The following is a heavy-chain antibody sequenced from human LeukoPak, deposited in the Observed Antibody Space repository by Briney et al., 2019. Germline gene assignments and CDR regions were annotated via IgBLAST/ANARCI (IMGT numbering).Heavy chain of an antibody. CDR3: ATDRGWRTSGYYLYYFEY. CDR1: GFIFSSYS. CDR2: ISSGGSII. D-gene: IGHD3-3*01. J-gene: IGHJ4*02. Sequence: GGSLRLSCATSGFIFSSYSMNWVRQAPGKGLVWVAYISSGGSIIYYADSVRGRFTISRVSARNSLYLQMDSLRDEDTAVYYCATDRGWRTSGYYLYYFEYWGQGTLVTYSS. V-gene: IGHV3-48*02.